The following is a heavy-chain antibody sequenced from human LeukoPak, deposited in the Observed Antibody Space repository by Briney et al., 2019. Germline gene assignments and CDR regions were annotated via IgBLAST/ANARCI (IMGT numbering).Heavy chain of an antibody. CDR1: GFSFSSYG. CDR2: VSSDGSID. V-gene: IGHV3-30*03. Sequence: GGTLRLSCAASGFSFSSYGMHWVRQAPGKGLEWVAVVSSDGSIDYYADSVRGRFTVPRDNSKNTLYLQVNSLRVEDTAVYYCTREGMGTTFSAWFDPWGLGTLVTVPS. CDR3: TREGMGTTFSAWFDP. J-gene: IGHJ5*02. D-gene: IGHD1-7*01.